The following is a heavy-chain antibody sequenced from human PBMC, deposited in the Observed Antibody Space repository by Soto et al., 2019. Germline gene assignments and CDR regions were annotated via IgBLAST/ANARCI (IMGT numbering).Heavy chain of an antibody. J-gene: IGHJ5*02. D-gene: IGHD4-17*01. CDR1: GASIGNSKYY. Sequence: SETLSSPCTVSGASIGNSKYYWGWIRQPTAKGPGWIVSIYYSGSTYYNPSHTRRVTMFVDTTNTQFSQRLSSVAAADTAVYFCARHPLYGGYSRCFDPWGQGIVVTVSS. V-gene: IGHV4-39*01. CDR3: ARHPLYGGYSRCFDP. CDR2: IYYSGST.